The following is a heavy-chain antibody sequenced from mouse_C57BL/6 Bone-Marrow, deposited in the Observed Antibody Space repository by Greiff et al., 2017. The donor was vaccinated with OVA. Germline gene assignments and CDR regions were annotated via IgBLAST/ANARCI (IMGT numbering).Heavy chain of an antibody. CDR3: ARHEDGYYASYFDY. CDR2: IYPGDGDT. D-gene: IGHD2-3*01. Sequence: VQLQQSGPELVKPGASVKISCKASGYAFSSSWMNWVKQRPGKGLEWIGLIYPGDGDTNYNGKFKGKATLTADKSSSTAYMQLSSLTSEDSAVYFCARHEDGYYASYFDYWGQGTTLTVSS. J-gene: IGHJ2*01. V-gene: IGHV1-82*01. CDR1: GYAFSSSW.